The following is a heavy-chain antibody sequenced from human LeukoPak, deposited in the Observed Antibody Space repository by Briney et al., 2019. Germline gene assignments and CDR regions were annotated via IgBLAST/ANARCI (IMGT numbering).Heavy chain of an antibody. V-gene: IGHV4-61*02. CDR3: ARHAIAYYYDSSGSFDY. CDR1: GDSISSGSYY. Sequence: SQTLSLTCTVSGDSISSGSYYWSWIRQPAGKGLEWIGRIYTSESTNYNPSLKSRVTISADTSKNQFSLKLSSVTAADTAVYYCARHAIAYYYDSSGSFDYWGQGILVTVSS. J-gene: IGHJ4*02. CDR2: IYTSEST. D-gene: IGHD3-22*01.